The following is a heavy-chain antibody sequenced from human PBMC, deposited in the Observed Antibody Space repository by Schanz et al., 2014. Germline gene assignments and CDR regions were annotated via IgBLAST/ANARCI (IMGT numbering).Heavy chain of an antibody. J-gene: IGHJ4*02. D-gene: IGHD5-12*01. CDR1: GGTFSSYT. V-gene: IGHV1-69*02. CDR2: IIPVLNIA. Sequence: QLQLVQSGAEVKKPGSSVKVSCKLSGGTFSSYTISWMRQAPGQGLEWMGKIIPVLNIATYAQRFQGRVSITADTSTNTAYMELSSLTSEDTAVHYCARAFGGYDPAGARDYWGQGTLVTVSS. CDR3: ARAFGGYDPAGARDY.